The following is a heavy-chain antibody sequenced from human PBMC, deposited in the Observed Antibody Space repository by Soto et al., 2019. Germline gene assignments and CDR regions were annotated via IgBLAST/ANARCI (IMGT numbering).Heavy chain of an antibody. J-gene: IGHJ4*02. CDR1: GFSLSDYY. V-gene: IGHV4-4*07. CDR2: IYTTGST. D-gene: IGHD3-9*01. CDR3: ARELPSIYEILTGHFDH. Sequence: PPETLSLTCPFSGFSLSDYYWILLRPPAGKGLEWIGRIYTTGSTHYNPSLKSRVTLSIDMSKNQFSLKLNSVTAADTAVYYCARELPSIYEILTGHFDHWGQGTLVTVSS.